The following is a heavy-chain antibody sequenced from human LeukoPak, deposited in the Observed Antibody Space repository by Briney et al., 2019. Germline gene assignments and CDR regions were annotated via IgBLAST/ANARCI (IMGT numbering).Heavy chain of an antibody. D-gene: IGHD3-10*01. V-gene: IGHV7-4-1*02. J-gene: IGHJ4*02. CDR2: IDTTTGNP. CDR1: GYPFSAHF. Sequence: ASVTVSCKASGYPFSAHFLSWVRQAPGQGLEWMGNIDTTTGNPRYAQDFTGRFVFSLDTSVSTAYLQITSLKADDTAAYYCVRGTPTPGMDYWGQGTQVTVSS. CDR3: VRGTPTPGMDY.